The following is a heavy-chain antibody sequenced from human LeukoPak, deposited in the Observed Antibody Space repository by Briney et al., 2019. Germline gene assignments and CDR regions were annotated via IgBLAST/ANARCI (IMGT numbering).Heavy chain of an antibody. CDR1: GFTISTYG. V-gene: IGHV3-23*01. D-gene: IGHD3-10*01. J-gene: IGHJ4*02. CDR3: AKSVYHSGNY. Sequence: GGSLRLSCAASGFTISTYGMSWVRQAPGKGLEWVSYISGGTTYYADSVKARFTISRDNSKNTVSLQMNSLRAEDTAVYYCAKSVYHSGNYWGQGTLVTVSS. CDR2: ISGGTT.